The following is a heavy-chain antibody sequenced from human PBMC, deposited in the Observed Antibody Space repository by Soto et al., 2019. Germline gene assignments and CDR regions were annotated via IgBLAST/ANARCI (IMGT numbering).Heavy chain of an antibody. CDR2: ISVYNGNT. CDR3: ARDGRNRGYLDY. CDR1: GYTFNSYG. Sequence: QVQLVQSGAEVKRPGASVKVSCKASGYTFNSYGISWVRQAPGQGLEWMGWISVYNGNTNYAQKVQGRVTMTTDTSTSTAYMELRSLRPDDTAVYYCARDGRNRGYLDYWGQGTVVTVSS. J-gene: IGHJ4*02. D-gene: IGHD5-12*01. V-gene: IGHV1-18*01.